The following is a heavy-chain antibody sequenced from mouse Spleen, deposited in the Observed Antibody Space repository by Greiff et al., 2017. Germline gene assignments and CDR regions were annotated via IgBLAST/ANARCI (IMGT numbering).Heavy chain of an antibody. CDR2: IDPSDSYT. V-gene: IGHV1-50*01. CDR3: ARYGSGQNAMDY. Sequence: QVQLKQPGAELVKPGASVKLSCKASGYTFTSYWMQWVKQRPGQGLEWIGEIDPSDSYTNYNQKFKGKATLTVDTSSSTAYMQLSSLTSEDSAVYYCARYGSGQNAMDYWGQGTSVTVSS. D-gene: IGHD6-1*01. J-gene: IGHJ4*01. CDR1: GYTFTSYW.